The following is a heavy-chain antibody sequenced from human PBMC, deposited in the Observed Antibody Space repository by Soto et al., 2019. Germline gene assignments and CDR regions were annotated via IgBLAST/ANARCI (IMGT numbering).Heavy chain of an antibody. Sequence: LRLSCAASGFTFSSYAMSWVRQAPGKGLEWVSAISGSGGSTYYADSVKGRFTISRDNSKNTLYLQMNSLRAEDTAVYYCAKEALAYYYDPLPLGLDVWGQGTTVTVPS. CDR1: GFTFSSYA. CDR3: AKEALAYYYDPLPLGLDV. J-gene: IGHJ6*02. CDR2: ISGSGGST. V-gene: IGHV3-23*01. D-gene: IGHD3-22*01.